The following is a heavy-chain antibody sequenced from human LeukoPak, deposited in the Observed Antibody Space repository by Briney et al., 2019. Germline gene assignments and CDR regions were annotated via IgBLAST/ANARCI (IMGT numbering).Heavy chain of an antibody. CDR2: ISWNGGST. D-gene: IGHD3-22*01. V-gene: IGHV3-20*04. Sequence: GGSLRLSCAASGFTFDDYGMSWVRQAPGKGLEWVSGISWNGGSTGYADSVKGRFTISRDNAKNTLYLQMNSLRAEDTAVYYCARAYYYDSSGYYWAFDIWGQGTMVTVSS. CDR1: GFTFDDYG. CDR3: ARAYYYDSSGYYWAFDI. J-gene: IGHJ3*02.